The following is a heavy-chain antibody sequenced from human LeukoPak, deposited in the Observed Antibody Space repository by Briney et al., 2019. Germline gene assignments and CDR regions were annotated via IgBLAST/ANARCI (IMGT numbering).Heavy chain of an antibody. D-gene: IGHD2-2*01. CDR1: GFTFTNYW. Sequence: GGSLRLSCAASGFTFTNYWMHWVRQAPGEGLVWVSRINTDGRSTNYADSVRGRFTISRDNAKNTLYLQMNSLRAEDTAVYYCAREYCSRTSCYGFDYWGQGTLVTVSS. J-gene: IGHJ4*02. CDR3: AREYCSRTSCYGFDY. CDR2: INTDGRST. V-gene: IGHV3-74*01.